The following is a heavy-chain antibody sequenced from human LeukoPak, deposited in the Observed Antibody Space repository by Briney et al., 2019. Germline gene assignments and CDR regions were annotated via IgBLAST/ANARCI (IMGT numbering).Heavy chain of an antibody. J-gene: IGHJ4*02. Sequence: PSETLSLTCTVSGGSISSGVYYWSWIRQPPGKGLEWIGHIYYSGSTYYNPSLKSRVTISVDTSKNQFSLKLSSVTAADTAVYYCARHVVVVAATPSYYFDYWGRGTLVTVSS. V-gene: IGHV4-39*01. D-gene: IGHD2-15*01. CDR1: GGSISSGVYY. CDR2: IYYSGST. CDR3: ARHVVVVAATPSYYFDY.